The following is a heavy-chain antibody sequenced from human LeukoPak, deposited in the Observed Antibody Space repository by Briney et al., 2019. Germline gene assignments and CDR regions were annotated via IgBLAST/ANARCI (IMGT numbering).Heavy chain of an antibody. CDR1: AAIFSSNA. CDR3: AKEELRRITMWGYMDV. CDR2: IRYDGSSK. V-gene: IGHV3-30*02. D-gene: IGHD3-10*02. J-gene: IGHJ6*03. Sequence: GGSLRLSCTASAAIFSSNAMHWVRQAPGKGLEWVAFIRYDGSSKYYTDSVKGRFTISRDNSKNTLYLQMNSLSAEDTAFYYCAKEELRRITMWGYMDVWGKGTTVTISS.